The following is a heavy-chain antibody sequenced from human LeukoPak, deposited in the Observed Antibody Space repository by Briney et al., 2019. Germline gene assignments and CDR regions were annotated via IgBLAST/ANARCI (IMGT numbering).Heavy chain of an antibody. D-gene: IGHD2-2*01. CDR1: GGSISSGGYY. CDR3: AKLTCSSTFCPLDY. CDR2: IYYSGST. Sequence: SQTLSLTCTVSGGSISSGGYYWSWIRQHPGKGLEWIGYIYYSGSTYYNPSLKSRVTISVDTSKNQFSLRLTSVTAADTALYYCAKLTCSSTFCPLDYWGQGTLVTVSS. V-gene: IGHV4-31*03. J-gene: IGHJ4*02.